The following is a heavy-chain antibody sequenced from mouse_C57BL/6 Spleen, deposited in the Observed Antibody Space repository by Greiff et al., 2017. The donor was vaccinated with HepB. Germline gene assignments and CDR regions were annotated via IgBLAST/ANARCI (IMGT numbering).Heavy chain of an antibody. J-gene: IGHJ2*01. CDR1: GYTFTSYW. D-gene: IGHD1-1*01. CDR3: ARRGVVDTSYYFDY. CDR2: IDPSDSYT. V-gene: IGHV1-69*01. Sequence: QVQLQQPGAELVMPGASVKLSCKASGYTFTSYWMHWVKQRPGQGLEWIGEIDPSDSYTNYNQKFKGKSTLTVDKSSSTAYMQLSSLTSEDSAVYYCARRGVVDTSYYFDYWGQGTTLTVSS.